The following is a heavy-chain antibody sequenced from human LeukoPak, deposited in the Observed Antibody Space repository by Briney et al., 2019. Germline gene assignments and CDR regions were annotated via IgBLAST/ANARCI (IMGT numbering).Heavy chain of an antibody. J-gene: IGHJ5*02. CDR1: GGSISSSSYY. V-gene: IGHV4-39*01. D-gene: IGHD2-15*01. CDR2: IYYSGST. CDR3: ARRVVVVAATSWFDP. Sequence: PSETLSLTCTVSGGSISSSSYYWGWIRQPPGKGLEWIGSIYYSGSTYYNPSLKSRVTISVDTSKNQFSLKLSSVTAADTAVYYCARRVVVVAATSWFDPWGQGTLVTVSS.